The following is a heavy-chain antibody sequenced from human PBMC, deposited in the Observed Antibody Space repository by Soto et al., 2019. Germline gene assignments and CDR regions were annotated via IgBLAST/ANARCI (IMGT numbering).Heavy chain of an antibody. J-gene: IGHJ4*02. V-gene: IGHV3-48*01. Sequence: GGSLRLSCAASGFQFSSYSMNWVRQAPGKGLEWVSYISSSSSTVYYADSVKGRFTMSRDNAKKSLYLQMNSLRAEDTAVYYCASTNSSSWFYFFDYWGQGTLVTVSS. CDR3: ASTNSSSWFYFFDY. CDR2: ISSSSSTV. CDR1: GFQFSSYS. D-gene: IGHD6-13*01.